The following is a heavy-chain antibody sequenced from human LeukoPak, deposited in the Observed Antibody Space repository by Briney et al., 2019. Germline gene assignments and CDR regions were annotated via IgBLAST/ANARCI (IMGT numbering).Heavy chain of an antibody. CDR2: TYYRSKWYN. Sequence: SQTLSLTCAISGDSVSSNSAAWNWIRQSPSRGLEWLGRTYYRSKWYNDYAVSVKSRITINPDTSKNQFSLQLNSVTPEDTAVYYCARDHAYSSSWSYYFDYWGQGTLVTVSS. CDR3: ARDHAYSSSWSYYFDY. CDR1: GDSVSSNSAA. J-gene: IGHJ4*02. D-gene: IGHD6-13*01. V-gene: IGHV6-1*01.